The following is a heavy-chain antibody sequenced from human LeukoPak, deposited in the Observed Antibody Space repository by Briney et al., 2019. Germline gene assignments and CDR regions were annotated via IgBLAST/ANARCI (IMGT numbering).Heavy chain of an antibody. D-gene: IGHD5-18*01. Sequence: ASVKVSCKASGYTFTGYYMYWVRQAPGQGLDWMGWINPNSGGTNYAQKSQGRVTVTRDTSISTAYMELSRLRSDDTAVYYCARGHSYGYDYWGQGTLVTVSS. CDR3: ARGHSYGYDY. CDR1: GYTFTGYY. V-gene: IGHV1-2*02. CDR2: INPNSGGT. J-gene: IGHJ4*02.